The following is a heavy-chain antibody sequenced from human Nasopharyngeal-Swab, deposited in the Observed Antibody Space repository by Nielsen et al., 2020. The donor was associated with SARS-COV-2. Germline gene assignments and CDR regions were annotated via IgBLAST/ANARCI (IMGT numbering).Heavy chain of an antibody. D-gene: IGHD3-22*01. Sequence: PGKGLEWVSYISGSSGSMFYADSVRGRFTISRDSAKNSLYLQMNGLRAEDTAVYYCSRANYYDDYWGQGTLVTVSS. CDR3: SRANYYDDY. CDR2: ISGSSGSM. J-gene: IGHJ4*02. V-gene: IGHV3-48*04.